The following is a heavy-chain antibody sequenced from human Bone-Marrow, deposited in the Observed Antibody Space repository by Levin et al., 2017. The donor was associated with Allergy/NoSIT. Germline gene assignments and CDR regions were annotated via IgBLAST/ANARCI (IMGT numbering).Heavy chain of an antibody. J-gene: IGHJ3*01. CDR3: ARDWSVAFDV. CDR1: GFTFSSYP. V-gene: IGHV3-48*01. D-gene: IGHD3-3*01. CDR2: IRTRSSDA. Sequence: LSLTCAASGFTFSSYPMNWVRQAPGKGLEWISNIRTRSSDAYYADSVKGRFTISRDDAKNSLYLQMNSLRAEDTAIYYCARDWSVAFDVWGQGTMVTVSS.